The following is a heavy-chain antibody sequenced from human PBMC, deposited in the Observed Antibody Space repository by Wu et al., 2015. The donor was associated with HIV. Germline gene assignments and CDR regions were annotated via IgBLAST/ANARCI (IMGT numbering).Heavy chain of an antibody. V-gene: IGHV1-2*02. J-gene: IGHJ4*02. CDR1: GYRFTAYY. D-gene: IGHD4-11*01. CDR2: INPNFGDT. Sequence: QVQLMQSGTEVKKPGASVKVSCKASGYRFTAYYLHWVRQAPGQGLEWMGWINPNFGDTNYAQIFQGRVTMTRDTSVSTAYMDLTSLRSDDTAVYYCVTGCLDFYSVFPFDLWGQGTLVTVSS. CDR3: VTGCLDFYSVFPFDL.